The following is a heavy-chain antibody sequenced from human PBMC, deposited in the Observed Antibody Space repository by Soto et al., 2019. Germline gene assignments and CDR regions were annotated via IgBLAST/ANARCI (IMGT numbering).Heavy chain of an antibody. CDR1: GYTFTSYG. Sequence: GASVNVSCKASGYTFTSYGISWVRQAPGQGLEWMGWISVYNGNTNYAQKLQGRVTMTTDTSTSTAYMELRSLRSDDTAVYYCARSKVGATMERYFDYWGQGTLVTVSS. CDR2: ISVYNGNT. D-gene: IGHD1-26*01. J-gene: IGHJ4*02. CDR3: ARSKVGATMERYFDY. V-gene: IGHV1-18*01.